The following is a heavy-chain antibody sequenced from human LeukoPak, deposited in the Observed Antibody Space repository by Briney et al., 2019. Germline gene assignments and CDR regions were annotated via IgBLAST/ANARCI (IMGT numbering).Heavy chain of an antibody. Sequence: GASVIASWQSSGYTFASYDINLVQPPTGQGLEWMGWINPNSAGTHYAQKIQHRVTMTKDTSISPASLHWSSLKDSATAMYYCARLGPGYCSGGSCYEARWYFDYWGQGTLVTVSS. CDR2: INPNSAGT. J-gene: IGHJ4*02. V-gene: IGHV1-2*02. D-gene: IGHD2-15*01. CDR3: ARLGPGYCSGGSCYEARWYFDY. CDR1: GYTFASYD.